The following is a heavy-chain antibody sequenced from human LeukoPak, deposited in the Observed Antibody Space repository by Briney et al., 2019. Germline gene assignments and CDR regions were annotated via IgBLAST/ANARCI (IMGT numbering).Heavy chain of an antibody. CDR2: IYYSGST. CDR1: GGSISSYY. CDR3: ARDYGYYDILPGYYPPIHAFDI. Sequence: SETLSLTCTVSGGSISSYYWSWIRQPPGTGLKWIRYIYYSGSTNYNPSLKSRVTISVDTSKNQFSLKLSSVTAAATAVYYCARDYGYYDILPGYYPPIHAFDIWAKGKMVTVSS. V-gene: IGHV4-59*01. D-gene: IGHD3-9*01. J-gene: IGHJ3*02.